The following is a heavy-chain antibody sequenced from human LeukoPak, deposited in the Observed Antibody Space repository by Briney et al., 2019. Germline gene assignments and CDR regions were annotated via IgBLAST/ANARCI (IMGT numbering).Heavy chain of an antibody. CDR2: INHSGSA. J-gene: IGHJ4*02. D-gene: IGHD3-3*01. CDR1: GGSINNYY. CDR3: ARARRDSGYYKVDY. V-gene: IGHV4-34*01. Sequence: SETLSLTCTISGGSINNYYWSWIRQPPGKGLEWIGEINHSGSANYNPSLKSRVTLSIDKSKNQFSLNLNSVTAADTAVYYCARARRDSGYYKVDYWGQGTLVTVSS.